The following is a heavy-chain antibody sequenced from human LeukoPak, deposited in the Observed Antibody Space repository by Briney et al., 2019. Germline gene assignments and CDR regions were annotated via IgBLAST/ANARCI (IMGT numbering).Heavy chain of an antibody. J-gene: IGHJ3*02. CDR3: ARVGREHIVVVTAPGAFDI. CDR2: IYYSGST. CDR1: GDSISSYY. D-gene: IGHD2-21*02. Sequence: SETLSLTCTVSGDSISSYYWSWIRQPPGKGLEWIGYIYYSGSTNYNPSLKSRVTISVDTSKNQFSLKLSSVTAADTAVYYCARVGREHIVVVTAPGAFDIWGQGTMVTVSS. V-gene: IGHV4-59*01.